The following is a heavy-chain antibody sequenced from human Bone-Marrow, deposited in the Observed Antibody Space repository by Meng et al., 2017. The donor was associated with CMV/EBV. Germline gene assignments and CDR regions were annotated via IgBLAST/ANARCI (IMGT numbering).Heavy chain of an antibody. CDR1: GDSFRSNYF. D-gene: IGHD1-1*01. CDR3: ARRGRTGTTSYDY. CDR2: VYYTGST. V-gene: IGHV4-39*01. Sequence: SETLSLTCTVSGDSFRSNYFWGWIRQPPGKGLEWIGSVYYTGSTSYSPSLKSRVTISVDTSKNQFSLKLSSMTAADTAVYYCARRGRTGTTSYDYWGQGNLVNVAS. J-gene: IGHJ4*02.